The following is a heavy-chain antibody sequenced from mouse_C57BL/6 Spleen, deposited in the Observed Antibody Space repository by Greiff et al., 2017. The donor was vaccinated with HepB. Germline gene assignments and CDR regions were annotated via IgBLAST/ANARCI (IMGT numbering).Heavy chain of an antibody. D-gene: IGHD2-4*01. CDR2: ISSGSSTI. Sequence: EVKLVESGGGLVKPGGSLKLSCAASGFTFSDYGMHWVRQAPEKGLAWVSYISSGSSTIYSADTVNGRFTISSDNAKNTLFLPMTSLRSEDTAMYYCARKDYDAGYYFDYWGQGTTVTVSS. J-gene: IGHJ2*01. CDR1: GFTFSDYG. V-gene: IGHV5-17*01. CDR3: ARKDYDAGYYFDY.